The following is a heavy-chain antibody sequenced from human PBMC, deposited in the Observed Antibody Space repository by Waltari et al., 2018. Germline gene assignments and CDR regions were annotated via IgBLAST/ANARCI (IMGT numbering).Heavy chain of an antibody. V-gene: IGHV3-53*01. D-gene: IGHD3-16*02. Sequence: EVQLVESGGGLIQPGGSLRLSCAASGFTVSSNYMSWVRQAPGKGLEWVSVIYSGGSTYYADSVKGRFTISRDNSKNTLYLQMNSLRAEDTAVYYCARDVYDYVWGSYRHYYYGMDVWGQGTTVTVSS. CDR1: GFTVSSNY. CDR3: ARDVYDYVWGSYRHYYYGMDV. J-gene: IGHJ6*02. CDR2: IYSGGST.